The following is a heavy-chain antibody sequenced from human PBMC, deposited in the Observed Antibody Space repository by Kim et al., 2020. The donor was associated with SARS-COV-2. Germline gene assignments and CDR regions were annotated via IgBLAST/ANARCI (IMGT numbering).Heavy chain of an antibody. J-gene: IGHJ4*02. CDR2: IIPIFGTA. CDR3: ARRDDILTGHFDY. D-gene: IGHD3-9*01. V-gene: IGHV1-69*13. CDR1: GGTFSSYA. Sequence: SVKVSCKASGGTFSSYAISWVRQAPGQGLEWMGGIIPIFGTANYAQKFQGRVTITADESTSTAYMELSSLRSEDTAVYYCARRDDILTGHFDYWGQGTLVTVSS.